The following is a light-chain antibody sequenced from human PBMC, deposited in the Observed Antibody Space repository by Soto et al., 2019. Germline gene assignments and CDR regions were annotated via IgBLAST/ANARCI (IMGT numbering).Light chain of an antibody. Sequence: PGERASLSCRARQSLSRNYVAWYQQRVGQAPRLLIYATSSRATGIPDRFRGSGSGTDFSLTIARLEPEDFAVYYCQRYGLSPPFSFGPGTKVEIK. CDR2: ATS. CDR3: QRYGLSPPFS. CDR1: QSLSRNY. V-gene: IGKV3-20*01. J-gene: IGKJ3*01.